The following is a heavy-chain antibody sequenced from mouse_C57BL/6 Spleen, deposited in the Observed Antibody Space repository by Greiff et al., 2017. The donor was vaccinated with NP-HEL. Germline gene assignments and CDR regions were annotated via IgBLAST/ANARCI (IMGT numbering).Heavy chain of an antibody. V-gene: IGHV1-64*01. J-gene: IGHJ2*01. CDR1: GYTFTSYW. D-gene: IGHD2-5*01. CDR3: ARTPGDYSNY. CDR2: IHPNSGST. Sequence: VQLQQPGAELVKPGASVKLSCKASGYTFTSYWMHWVKQRPGHGLEWIGMIHPNSGSTNYNEKFKSKATLTVDKSSSTAYMQLSSLTSEDSAVYYCARTPGDYSNYWGQGTTLTVAS.